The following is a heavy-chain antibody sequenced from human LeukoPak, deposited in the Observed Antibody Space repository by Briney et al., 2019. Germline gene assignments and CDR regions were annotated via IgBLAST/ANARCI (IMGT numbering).Heavy chain of an antibody. CDR1: GFTFSSYA. J-gene: IGHJ4*02. V-gene: IGHV3-23*01. D-gene: IGHD2-2*01. Sequence: GGSLRLSCAASGFTFSSYAMSFLRRAPGKGLEWVSAISDDVGPYHADSVKGRFTISRDNSRNTLYLQMTSLRAEDTAVYYCARGNSGHCTGATCYALDYWGQGTLVTVSS. CDR2: ISDDVGP. CDR3: ARGNSGHCTGATCYALDY.